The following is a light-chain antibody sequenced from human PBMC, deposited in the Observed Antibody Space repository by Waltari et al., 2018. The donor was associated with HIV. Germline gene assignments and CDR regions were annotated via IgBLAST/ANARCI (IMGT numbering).Light chain of an antibody. CDR1: SSNIGAVFD. Sequence: QSVLTQPPSVSAAPGQRVTIACTGNSSNIGAVFDVHWYQQLPETAPKHLIYGDTNRPPGVPARLSGSQSGTSASLDITGVQAEDEADYYCQSYDSGLSVVFGGGTKLNVL. CDR2: GDT. V-gene: IGLV1-40*01. CDR3: QSYDSGLSVV. J-gene: IGLJ3*02.